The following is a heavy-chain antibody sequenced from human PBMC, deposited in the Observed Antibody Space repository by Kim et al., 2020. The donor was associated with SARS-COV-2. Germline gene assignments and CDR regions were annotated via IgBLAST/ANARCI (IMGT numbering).Heavy chain of an antibody. CDR3: AKGGSGSGCSGVCWFGP. V-gene: IGHV3-23*01. CDR2: ISGSGGNT. CDR1: GLTFRDDA. Sequence: GGSLRLSCAASGLTFRDDAMSWVRQAPGKGLEWVSGISGSGGNTYYADSVKGRFTISRDNSRKMLYLQMNSLRAEDTAVYYCAKGGSGSGCSGVCWFGPWGQGTLVTVSS. D-gene: IGHD3-10*01. J-gene: IGHJ5*02.